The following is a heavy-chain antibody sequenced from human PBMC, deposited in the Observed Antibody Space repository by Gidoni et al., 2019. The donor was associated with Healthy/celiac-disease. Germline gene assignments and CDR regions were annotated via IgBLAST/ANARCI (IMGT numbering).Heavy chain of an antibody. CDR2: ISYDGSNK. CDR3: ARDRDYDYVWGSYRGEFDY. D-gene: IGHD3-16*02. Sequence: QVQLVESGGGVVQPGRSLRLSCAASGFTFSSYAMHWVRQAPGKGLEWVAVISYDGSNKYYADSVKGRFTISRDNSKNTLYLQMNSLRAEDTAVYYCARDRDYDYVWGSYRGEFDYWGQGTLVTVSS. CDR1: GFTFSSYA. J-gene: IGHJ4*02. V-gene: IGHV3-30-3*01.